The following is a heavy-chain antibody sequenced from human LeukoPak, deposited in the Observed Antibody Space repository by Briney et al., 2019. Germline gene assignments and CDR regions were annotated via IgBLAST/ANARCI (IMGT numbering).Heavy chain of an antibody. J-gene: IGHJ3*01. Sequence: SQTLSLTCTVSGGSISSGGYYWSWIRQHPGKGLEWIGYIYYSGSTYYNPSLKSRVTISVDTSKNQFSLKLSSVTAADTAVYYCARESYGDYGTDAFDVWGQGTMVTVSS. CDR3: ARESYGDYGTDAFDV. D-gene: IGHD4-17*01. CDR1: GGSISSGGYY. V-gene: IGHV4-31*03. CDR2: IYYSGST.